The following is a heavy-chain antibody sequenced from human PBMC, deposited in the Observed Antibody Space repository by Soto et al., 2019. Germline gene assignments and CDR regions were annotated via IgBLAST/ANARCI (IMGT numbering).Heavy chain of an antibody. CDR2: ISAHNGNT. V-gene: IGHV1-18*01. CDR1: GYAFTTYG. Sequence: QVHLVQSGAEVKKPGASVKVSCKGSGYAFTTYGITWVRQAPGQGLEWMGWISAHNGNTKYAQKLQGRVTVTRDTSTSTAYMELRSLRSDATAVYYCARGRDGDYWGQGALVTVSS. D-gene: IGHD6-6*01. J-gene: IGHJ4*02. CDR3: ARGRDGDY.